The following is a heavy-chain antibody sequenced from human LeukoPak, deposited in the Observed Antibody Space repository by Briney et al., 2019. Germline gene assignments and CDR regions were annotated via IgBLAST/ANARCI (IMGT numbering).Heavy chain of an antibody. J-gene: IGHJ4*02. Sequence: SETLSLTRTVSGGSISSYYWSWIRQPPGKGLEWIGYIYYSGSTNYNPSLKSRVTISVDTSKNQFSLKLSSVTAADTAVYYCARGVDYGTFDYWGQGTLVTVSS. D-gene: IGHD4-17*01. CDR3: ARGVDYGTFDY. V-gene: IGHV4-59*01. CDR2: IYYSGST. CDR1: GGSISSYY.